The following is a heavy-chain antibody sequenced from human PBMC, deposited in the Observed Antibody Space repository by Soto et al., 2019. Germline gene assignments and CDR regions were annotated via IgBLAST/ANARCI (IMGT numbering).Heavy chain of an antibody. CDR2: INGDGSGT. CDR3: ARGIFGSGTANDY. CDR1: GFTFSGSW. J-gene: IGHJ4*02. D-gene: IGHD3-10*01. V-gene: IGHV3-74*01. Sequence: EVQLVESGGGLVQPRGSLRLSCAASGFTFSGSWMHWVRQAPGKGLVLVSHINGDGSGTSYADYVKGRFTISRDNAKNTLFLQMNGLRAEDTAVYYCARGIFGSGTANDYWGQGTLVTVSS.